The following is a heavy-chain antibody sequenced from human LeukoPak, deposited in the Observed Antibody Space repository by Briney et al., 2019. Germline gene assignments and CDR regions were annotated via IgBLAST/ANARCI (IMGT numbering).Heavy chain of an antibody. CDR3: ARGRSDDHFDY. J-gene: IGHJ4*02. V-gene: IGHV4-34*01. Sequence: KPSETLSLTCAVYGGSFSGYYWSWIRQPPGKGLEWIGEISHSGSTNYNPSLKSRVIISVDTSKNQFSLKLSSVTAADTAVYYCARGRSDDHFDYWGQGTLVTVSS. CDR1: GGSFSGYY. CDR2: ISHSGST.